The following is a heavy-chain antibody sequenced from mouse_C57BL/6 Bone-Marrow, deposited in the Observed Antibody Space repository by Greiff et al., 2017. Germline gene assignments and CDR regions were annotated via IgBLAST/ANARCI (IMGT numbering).Heavy chain of an antibody. CDR2: IDPENGDT. D-gene: IGHD2-3*01. Sequence: VQLQQSGAALVRPGASVKLSCTASGFNIKDDYMHWVKQRPEQGLEWIGWIDPENGDTEYASKFQGKATITADTSSNTAYLQLSSLTSEDTAVYYCTTFLYDGYYYAMDYWGQGTSVTVSS. J-gene: IGHJ4*01. CDR3: TTFLYDGYYYAMDY. CDR1: GFNIKDDY. V-gene: IGHV14-4*01.